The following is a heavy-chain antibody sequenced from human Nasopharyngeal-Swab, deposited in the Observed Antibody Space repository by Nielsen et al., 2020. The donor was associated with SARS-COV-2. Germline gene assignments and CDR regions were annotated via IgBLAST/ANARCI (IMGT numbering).Heavy chain of an antibody. V-gene: IGHV3-30-3*01. D-gene: IGHD5-24*01. CDR3: ARGGGDAYNPIDF. CDR1: GFTFSSYA. Sequence: GESLKISCAASGFTFSSYAMHWVRQAPGKGLEWVAVISYDGSNKYYADSVKGRFTISRDNSKNTLYLQMNSLRADDTAVYFCARGGGDAYNPIDFWGQGTLVTVSS. CDR2: ISYDGSNK. J-gene: IGHJ4*02.